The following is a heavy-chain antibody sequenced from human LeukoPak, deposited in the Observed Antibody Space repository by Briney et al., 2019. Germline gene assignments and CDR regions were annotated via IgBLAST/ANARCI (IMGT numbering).Heavy chain of an antibody. V-gene: IGHV1-18*01. CDR2: ISAYNGNT. Sequence: ASVKVSCNASGYTFTSCGISWVRQAPGQGLEWMGWISAYNGNTHYEQKLQGRVTMTTDTSTSSAYMELRSLRSDDTAMYYCAIRSGTYPYYFDYWGQGTLVTVSS. CDR3: AIRSGTYPYYFDY. D-gene: IGHD3-10*01. CDR1: GYTFTSCG. J-gene: IGHJ4*02.